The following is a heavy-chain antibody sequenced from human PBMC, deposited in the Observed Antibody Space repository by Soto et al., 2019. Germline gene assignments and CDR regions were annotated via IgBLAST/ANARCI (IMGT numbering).Heavy chain of an antibody. J-gene: IGHJ4*02. D-gene: IGHD2-15*01. Sequence: EVQLLESGGGLVQPGGSLRLSCAASGFTISTYVMSWVRQAPGKGLEWVSAISGSSDNTYYADSARGRFTISRDPSKSPLYLQMNSLRAEDTAVYYCAKDRKGSYCSGGTCYSFDYWGQGTLVTVSS. V-gene: IGHV3-23*01. CDR1: GFTISTYV. CDR3: AKDRKGSYCSGGTCYSFDY. CDR2: ISGSSDNT.